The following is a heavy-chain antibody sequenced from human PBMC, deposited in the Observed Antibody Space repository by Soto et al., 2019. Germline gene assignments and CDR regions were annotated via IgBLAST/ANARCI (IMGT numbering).Heavy chain of an antibody. CDR3: AKISGIKWAFDI. J-gene: IGHJ3*02. D-gene: IGHD3-10*01. CDR2: ISSSGTGT. Sequence: GGSLRLSCAASGFTFSSYELHWVRQAPGKGLEWISYISSSGTGTYYADSVRGRFTMSRDSTKNSVSLQMNSRRDEDKAVSSGAKISGIKWAFDIWGQGTMVTVSS. CDR1: GFTFSSYE. V-gene: IGHV3-48*03.